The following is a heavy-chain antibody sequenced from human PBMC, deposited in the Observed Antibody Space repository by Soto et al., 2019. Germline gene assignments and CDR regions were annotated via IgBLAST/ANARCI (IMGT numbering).Heavy chain of an antibody. Sequence: EVQLVESGGGLVQPGGSLRLSCAASGFTVSSNYMSWVRQAPGKGLEWVSVIYSGGSTYYADSVKGRFTISRDNSKNTLYLQMNSLRAEDTAVYYCARGGLYGSGSYLDYWGQGTLVTVSS. J-gene: IGHJ4*02. CDR3: ARGGLYGSGSYLDY. CDR1: GFTVSSNY. V-gene: IGHV3-66*01. CDR2: IYSGGST. D-gene: IGHD3-10*01.